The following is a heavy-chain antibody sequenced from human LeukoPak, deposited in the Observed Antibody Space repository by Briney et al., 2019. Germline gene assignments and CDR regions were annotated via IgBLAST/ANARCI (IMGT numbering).Heavy chain of an antibody. Sequence: SETLSLTCTVSGGSISPYYWSWIRQPPGKGLEWIGYIYYSGSTNYNPSLKSRVTISVDTSKNQFSLKLSSVTAADTAVYYCARGTYSSGYYYYGMDVWGQGTTVTVSS. V-gene: IGHV4-59*01. D-gene: IGHD6-19*01. CDR2: IYYSGST. J-gene: IGHJ6*02. CDR1: GGSISPYY. CDR3: ARGTYSSGYYYYGMDV.